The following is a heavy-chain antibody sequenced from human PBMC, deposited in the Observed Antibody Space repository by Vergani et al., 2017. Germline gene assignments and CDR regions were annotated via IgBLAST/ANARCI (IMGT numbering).Heavy chain of an antibody. V-gene: IGHV4-39*01. CDR3: AGGRGDNWDFDL. Sequence: QLQLQESGPGLVKPSETLSLICTVSGGSINPSSSFWGWIRRSPGKGLEWIGSINYVGRTYYIPSLQSRTTVFVDTSKNQFSLNLTSVTAADTAVYYCAGGRGDNWDFDLWGRGTLVTVSS. D-gene: IGHD3-16*01. J-gene: IGHJ2*01. CDR2: INYVGRT. CDR1: GGSINPSSSF.